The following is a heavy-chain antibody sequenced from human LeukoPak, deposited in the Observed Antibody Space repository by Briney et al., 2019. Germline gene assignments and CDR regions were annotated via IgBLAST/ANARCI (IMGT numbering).Heavy chain of an antibody. D-gene: IGHD3-22*01. CDR1: GGSSSGYY. CDR2: INHSGST. V-gene: IGHV4-34*01. CDR3: ARAPPKPQITMITYNWFDP. Sequence: SETLSLTCAVYGGSSSGYYWSWIRQPPGKGLEWIGEINHSGSTNYNPSLKSRVTISVDTSKNQFSLKLSSVTAADTAVYYCARAPPKPQITMITYNWFDPWGQGTLVTVSS. J-gene: IGHJ5*02.